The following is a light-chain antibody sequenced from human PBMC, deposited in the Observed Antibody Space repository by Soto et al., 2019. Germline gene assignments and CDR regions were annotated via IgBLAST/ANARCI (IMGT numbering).Light chain of an antibody. V-gene: IGLV1-47*02. J-gene: IGLJ2*01. CDR2: SNN. CDR3: ATWDDSLSGVV. Sequence: QSVLTQPPSASGTPGQRVTISCSGSSSNIGTNYVYWYQKLPGAAPKLLIYSNNEWPSGVPDRFSGSKSGTSASLAISGLRSEDEADYYCATWDDSLSGVVFGGGTKVTVL. CDR1: SSNIGTNY.